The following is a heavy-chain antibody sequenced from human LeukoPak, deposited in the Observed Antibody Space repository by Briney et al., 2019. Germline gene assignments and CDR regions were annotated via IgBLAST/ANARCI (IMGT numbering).Heavy chain of an antibody. CDR2: MNPNSGNT. J-gene: IGHJ4*02. V-gene: IGHV1-8*01. Sequence: ASVKVSCKASGYTFTSYDNNWVRQATGQGLEWMGWMNPNSGNTGYAQKFQGRVTMTRNTSISTAYMELSSLRSEDTAVYYCARGGNNWNSFDYWGQGTLVTVSS. CDR3: ARGGNNWNSFDY. D-gene: IGHD1-7*01. CDR1: GYTFTSYD.